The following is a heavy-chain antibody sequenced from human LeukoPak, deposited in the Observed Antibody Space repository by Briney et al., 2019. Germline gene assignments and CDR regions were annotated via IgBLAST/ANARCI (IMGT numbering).Heavy chain of an antibody. CDR3: ANGNAVANPY. D-gene: IGHD6-19*01. CDR2: ISYDGSNK. CDR1: GFTFSSYG. Sequence: GSLRLSCAASGFTFSSYGMHWVRQAPGKGLEWVAVISYDGSNKYYADSVKGRFTISRDNSKNTLYLQMNSLRAEDTAVYYCANGNAVANPYWGQGTLVTVSS. V-gene: IGHV3-30*18. J-gene: IGHJ4*02.